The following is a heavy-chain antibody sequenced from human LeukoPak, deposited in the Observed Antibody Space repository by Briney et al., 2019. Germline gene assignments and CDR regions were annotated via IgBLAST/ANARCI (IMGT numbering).Heavy chain of an antibody. V-gene: IGHV3-30*02. D-gene: IGHD4-23*01. CDR2: IRNDGSNK. CDR3: AKDVRRDWELPVSNWFDP. J-gene: IGHJ5*02. CDR1: GFTFSNYG. Sequence: GGSLRLSCAASGFTFSNYGMHWVRQAPGKGLEWVAFIRNDGSNKYYADSVKGRFTISRDNSKNTLYLQMNSLRAEDTALFYCAKDVRRDWELPVSNWFDPWGQGTLVTVSS.